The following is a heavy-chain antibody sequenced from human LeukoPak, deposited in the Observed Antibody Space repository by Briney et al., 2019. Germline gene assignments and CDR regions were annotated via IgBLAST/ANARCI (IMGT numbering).Heavy chain of an antibody. CDR2: INPSGGST. J-gene: IGHJ3*02. CDR3: ARGNPRYDAFDI. Sequence: ASVKVSCKAFGYTFTSNYMHWVRQAPGQGLEWMGIINPSGGSTSYAQKFQGRITLSRDTSTSTVYMELSSLRSDDTAVYYCARGNPRYDAFDIWGQGTMVTVSS. CDR1: GYTFTSNY. V-gene: IGHV1-46*01.